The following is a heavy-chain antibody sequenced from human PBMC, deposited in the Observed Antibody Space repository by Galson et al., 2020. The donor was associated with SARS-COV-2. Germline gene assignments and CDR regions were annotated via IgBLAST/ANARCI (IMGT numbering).Heavy chain of an antibody. CDR1: GGSVSSGNYY. Sequence: SETLSLTCIVSGGSVSSGNYYWSWIRQPPGKGLEWIAYIYYSGSTNYNPSLKSRVTISVDTSKNQFSLKLSSVTAADTAVYYCARHDSGYGYYYYGMDVWGQGTTVTVSS. J-gene: IGHJ6*01. CDR2: IYYSGST. V-gene: IGHV4-61*01. D-gene: IGHD5-12*01. CDR3: ARHDSGYGYYYYGMDV.